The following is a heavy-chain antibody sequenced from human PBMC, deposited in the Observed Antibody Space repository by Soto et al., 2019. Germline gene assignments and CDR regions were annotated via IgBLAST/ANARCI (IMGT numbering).Heavy chain of an antibody. CDR2: MNAYSCNT. J-gene: IGHJ6*03. Sequence: QVQLVQSGAEVKKPGASVKVSCKASGYTFTSYDINWVRQATGQGLEWMGWMNAYSCNTGYAQKFQGRVTMTRNTSISTAYLELSSLRSEDTAVYYCASGPGSWYYYYMDVWGKGTTVTVSS. V-gene: IGHV1-8*01. CDR3: ASGPGSWYYYYMDV. D-gene: IGHD6-13*01. CDR1: GYTFTSYD.